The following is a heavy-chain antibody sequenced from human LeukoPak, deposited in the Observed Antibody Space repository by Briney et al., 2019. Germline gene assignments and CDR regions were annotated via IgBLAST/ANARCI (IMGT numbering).Heavy chain of an antibody. CDR2: IYPGDSDT. J-gene: IGHJ6*02. D-gene: IGHD2-21*02. Sequence: GASLKISCKGSGSRFTSYWIGWVRQMPGKGLGWMGIIYPGDSDTRYSPSFQGQVTISADKSISTAYLQWSSLKASDTAMYYCARRCGGDCYNYYYGMDVWGQGTTVTVSS. CDR1: GSRFTSYW. V-gene: IGHV5-51*01. CDR3: ARRCGGDCYNYYYGMDV.